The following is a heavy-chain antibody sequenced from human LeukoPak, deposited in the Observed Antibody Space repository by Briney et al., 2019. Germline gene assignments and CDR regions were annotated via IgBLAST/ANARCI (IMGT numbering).Heavy chain of an antibody. V-gene: IGHV1-18*01. CDR3: ARDSYYDYVRGSYRFPAYFDY. D-gene: IGHD3-16*02. CDR2: ISAYNGNT. CDR1: GYTFTSYG. J-gene: IGHJ4*02. Sequence: ASVKVSCKASGYTFTSYGISWVRQAPGQGLEWMGWISAYNGNTNYAQKLQGRVTMTTDTSTSTAYMELRSLRSDDTAVYYCARDSYYDYVRGSYRFPAYFDYWGQGTLVTVSS.